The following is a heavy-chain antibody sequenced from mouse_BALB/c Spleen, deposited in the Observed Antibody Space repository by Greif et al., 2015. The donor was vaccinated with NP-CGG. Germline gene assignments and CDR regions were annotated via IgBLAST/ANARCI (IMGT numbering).Heavy chain of an antibody. Sequence: EVQLQQSGAELVKPGASVKLSCTASGFNIKDTYMHWVKQRPEQGLEWIGRIDPANGNTKYDPKFQGKATITADTSSNTAYLQLSSLTSEDTAVYYCARHYYGSREYFDVWGAGTTVTVSS. CDR3: ARHYYGSREYFDV. D-gene: IGHD1-1*01. CDR2: IDPANGNT. CDR1: GFNIKDTY. V-gene: IGHV14-3*02. J-gene: IGHJ1*01.